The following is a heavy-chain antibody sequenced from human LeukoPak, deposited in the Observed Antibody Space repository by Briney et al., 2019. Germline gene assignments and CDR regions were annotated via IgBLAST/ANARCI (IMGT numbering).Heavy chain of an antibody. CDR2: IIPIFGTA. CDR1: GGTFSSYA. V-gene: IGHV1-69*13. D-gene: IGHD5-18*01. CDR3: ATNRYSYYYYGMDV. J-gene: IGHJ6*04. Sequence: SVKVSCKASGGTFSSYAISWVRQAPGQGLEWMGGIIPIFGTANYAQKFQGRVTITAGESTSTAYMELSSLRSEDTAVYYCATNRYSYYYYGMDVWGKGTTVTVSS.